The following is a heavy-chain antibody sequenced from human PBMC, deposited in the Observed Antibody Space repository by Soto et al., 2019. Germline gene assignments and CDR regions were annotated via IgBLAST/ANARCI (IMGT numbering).Heavy chain of an antibody. V-gene: IGHV1-8*01. J-gene: IGHJ4*02. CDR2: MNPNTGNS. Sequence: ASVKVSCKASGYTFTSYDIYWVRQATGQGLEWMGWMNPNTGNSGYAQKFQGRVTMTSDTSISTAHMELSSLRSEATAVYYCARRAETNGWNGFGADKYYFDFWGQGTLVTVSS. CDR1: GYTFTSYD. D-gene: IGHD1-1*01. CDR3: ARRAETNGWNGFGADKYYFDF.